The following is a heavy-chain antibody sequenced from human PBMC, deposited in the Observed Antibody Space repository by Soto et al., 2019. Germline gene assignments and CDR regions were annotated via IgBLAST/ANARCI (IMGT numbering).Heavy chain of an antibody. J-gene: IGHJ4*02. CDR2: INAGNGNT. CDR1: GYTFSNYG. V-gene: IGHV1-3*01. D-gene: IGHD3-9*01. CDR3: ARNLMDYDILTGYYMGYYFDY. Sequence: GASVKVSCKASGYTFSNYGIHWVRQAPGQRLEWMGWINAGNGNTKYSQKFQGRVTITRDTSASTAYMELSSLRSEDTAVYYCARNLMDYDILTGYYMGYYFDYWGQGTLVTVSS.